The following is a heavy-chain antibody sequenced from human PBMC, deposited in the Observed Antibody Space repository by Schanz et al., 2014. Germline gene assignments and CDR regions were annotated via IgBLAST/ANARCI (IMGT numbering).Heavy chain of an antibody. D-gene: IGHD3-16*01. CDR3: TRDRGALINHNDALDL. J-gene: IGHJ3*01. Sequence: QVQLVESGGGVVQPGRSLRLSCAASGFTFRGHAMHWVRQAPGKGLEKVAAISTDGTNTYYAASVRGRFTISRDNSKNTVYLQMDRLRSEETAVYYCTRDRGALINHNDALDLWGQGTMVSVSS. CDR1: GFTFRGHA. CDR2: ISTDGTNT. V-gene: IGHV3-30*04.